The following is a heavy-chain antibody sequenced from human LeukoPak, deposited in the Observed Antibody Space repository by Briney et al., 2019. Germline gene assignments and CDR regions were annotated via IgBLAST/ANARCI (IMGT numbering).Heavy chain of an antibody. CDR1: GFTFSSYG. J-gene: IGHJ4*02. D-gene: IGHD2-2*01. V-gene: IGHV3-30*18. CDR3: AKVYCSSTSCYDY. Sequence: GGSLRLSCAASGFTFSSYGMHWVRQAPGKGLEWVAVISDDGSNKYYADSVKGRFTISRDNSKNTLYLQVNSLRAEDTAVYYCAKVYCSSTSCYDYWGQGTLVTVSS. CDR2: ISDDGSNK.